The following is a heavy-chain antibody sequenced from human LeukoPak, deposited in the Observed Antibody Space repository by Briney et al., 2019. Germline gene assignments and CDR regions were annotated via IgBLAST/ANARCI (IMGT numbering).Heavy chain of an antibody. CDR1: GFTFSSYG. D-gene: IGHD2-2*02. Sequence: GGSLRLSCAASGFTFSSYGMRWVRQAPGKGLEWVAVISYDGSNKYYVDSVEGRFTISRDKSKNTLYLQMNSLRAEDTAVYYCAKDHCSSTSCYTFDYWGKGTLVTVSS. J-gene: IGHJ4*02. CDR2: ISYDGSNK. V-gene: IGHV3-30*18. CDR3: AKDHCSSTSCYTFDY.